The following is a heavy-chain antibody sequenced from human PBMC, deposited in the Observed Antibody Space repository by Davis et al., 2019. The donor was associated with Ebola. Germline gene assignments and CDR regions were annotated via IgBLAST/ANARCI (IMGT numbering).Heavy chain of an antibody. J-gene: IGHJ4*02. CDR3: AKAGDNCYSGLDY. CDR2: ISGSDGRT. Sequence: GGSLRLSCAASGFTFSTYAMSWVRQAPGKGLEWVSAISGSDGRTYYADSVKGRFTISRDNSKNTLYLQVNSLRVEDTALYYCAKAGDNCYSGLDYWGPGTLVTVSA. D-gene: IGHD3-10*01. CDR1: GFTFSTYA. V-gene: IGHV3-23*01.